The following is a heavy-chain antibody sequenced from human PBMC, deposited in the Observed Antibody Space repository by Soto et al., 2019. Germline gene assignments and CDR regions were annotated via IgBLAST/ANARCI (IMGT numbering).Heavy chain of an antibody. J-gene: IGHJ6*02. CDR2: IYYSGST. D-gene: IGHD3-9*01. V-gene: IGHV4-59*01. Sequence: PSETLSLTCTVSGGSISSYYWSWIRQPPGKGLEWIGYIYYSGSTNYNPSLKSRVTISVDTSKNQFSLKLSSVTAADTAVYYCARDRRDILTHYGMDVWGQGTTVTVS. CDR1: GGSISSYY. CDR3: ARDRRDILTHYGMDV.